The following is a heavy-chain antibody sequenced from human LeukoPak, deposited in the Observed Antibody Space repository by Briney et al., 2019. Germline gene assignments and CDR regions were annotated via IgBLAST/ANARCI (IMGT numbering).Heavy chain of an antibody. Sequence: PSETLSLTCTVSGGSISSYYWSWLRQPPGKGLEWVGYIYYSGSTNYNPSLKSRVTISVDTSKNQFSLKLSSVTAADTAVYYCARTITFGGAADYWGQGTLVTVSP. J-gene: IGHJ4*02. CDR3: ARTITFGGAADY. CDR2: IYYSGST. V-gene: IGHV4-59*01. D-gene: IGHD3-16*01. CDR1: GGSISSYY.